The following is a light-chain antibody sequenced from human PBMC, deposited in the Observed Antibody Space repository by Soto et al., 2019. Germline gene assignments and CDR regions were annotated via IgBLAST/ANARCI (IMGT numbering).Light chain of an antibody. V-gene: IGKV1-9*01. CDR1: RDISTY. CDR3: QQINGYPLT. Sequence: DVQLTQTPSFLSASVGDRVTITCRASRDISTYLAWYQQKPGKAPKLLIYAASILHTGVPSRFSGSGSGTEFTLTISSLQPEDFATFICQQINGYPLTFGGGTKVDIK. J-gene: IGKJ4*01. CDR2: AAS.